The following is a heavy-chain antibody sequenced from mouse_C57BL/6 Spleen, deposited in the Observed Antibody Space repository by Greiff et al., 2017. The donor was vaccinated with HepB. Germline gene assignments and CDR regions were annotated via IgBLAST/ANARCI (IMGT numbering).Heavy chain of an antibody. V-gene: IGHV1-61*01. CDR2: IYPSDSET. J-gene: IGHJ2*01. D-gene: IGHD4-1*01. CDR1: GYTFTSYW. CDR3: ARLELSGMEGGFDY. Sequence: QVQLQQPGAELVRPGSSVKLSCKASGYTFTSYWMDWVKQRPGQGLEWIGNIYPSDSETHYNQKFKDKATLTVDKSSSTAYMQLSSLTSEDSAVYYCARLELSGMEGGFDYWGQGTTLTVSS.